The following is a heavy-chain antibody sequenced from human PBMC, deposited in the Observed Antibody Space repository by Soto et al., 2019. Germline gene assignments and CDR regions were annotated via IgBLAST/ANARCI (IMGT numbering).Heavy chain of an antibody. Sequence: ASVKVSCKASGYTFTSYGISWVRQAPGQGLEWMGWISAYNGNTNYAQKLQGRVTMTTDTSTSTAYMELRSLRSDDTAVYYCARARTNGELFRGPLDYWGQGTLVTVSS. V-gene: IGHV1-18*01. J-gene: IGHJ4*02. CDR2: ISAYNGNT. CDR1: GYTFTSYG. D-gene: IGHD3-10*01. CDR3: ARARTNGELFRGPLDY.